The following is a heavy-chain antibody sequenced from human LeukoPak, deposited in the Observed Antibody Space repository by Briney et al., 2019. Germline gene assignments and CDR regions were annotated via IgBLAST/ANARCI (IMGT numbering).Heavy chain of an antibody. CDR1: GYTFTSYG. CDR2: ISGYNGNT. CDR3: ARDKTVTGYYGMDV. Sequence: ASVKVSCKASGYTFTSYGITWVRQAPGQGLEWMGWISGYNGNTNFAQKLQGRVTMTTDTSTSTAYMELRSLRSDDTAVYYCARDKTVTGYYGMDVWGQGTTVTVSS. V-gene: IGHV1-18*01. D-gene: IGHD4-11*01. J-gene: IGHJ6*02.